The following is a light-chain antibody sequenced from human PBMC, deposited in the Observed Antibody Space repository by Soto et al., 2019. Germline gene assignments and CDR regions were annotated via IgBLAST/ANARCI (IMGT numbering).Light chain of an antibody. J-gene: IGKJ1*01. CDR3: KQYVHWPRGA. CDR2: DTS. V-gene: IGKV3-15*01. CDR1: QSVSSS. Sequence: EIVVTQSPATLSVSPGERVTLSCRASQSVSSSLAWYQQGPGKAPRLLIYDTSTRAAGIAARFSGSGSGTEFTLTISILQSADWAAYYSKQYVHWPRGALGQGTKWDIK.